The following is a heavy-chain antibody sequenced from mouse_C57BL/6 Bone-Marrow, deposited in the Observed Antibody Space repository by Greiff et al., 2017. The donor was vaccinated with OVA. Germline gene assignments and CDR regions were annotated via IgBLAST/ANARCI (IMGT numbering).Heavy chain of an antibody. D-gene: IGHD1-1*01. J-gene: IGHJ2*01. CDR2: IYPGDGDT. V-gene: IGHV1-82*01. CDR1: GYAFSSSW. CDR3: ARFVYYGSSPDY. Sequence: QVQLQQSGPELVKPGASVKISCKASGYAFSSSWMNWVKQRPGKGLEWIGRIYPGDGDTNYNGKFKGKATLTADKSSSTAYMQLSSLTSEDSAVYFCARFVYYGSSPDYWGRGTTLTVSS.